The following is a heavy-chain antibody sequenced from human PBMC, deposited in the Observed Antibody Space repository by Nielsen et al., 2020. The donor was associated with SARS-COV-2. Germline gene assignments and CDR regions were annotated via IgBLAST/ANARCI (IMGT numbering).Heavy chain of an antibody. CDR1: GFTFSSYW. Sequence: GGSLRLSCAASGFTFSSYWMSWVRQAPGKGLEWVANIKQDGSEKYYVDSVKGRFTISRDNAKNSLYLQMNSLRAEDTAVYYCARHPCSGGSCSNWFDPWGQGTLVTVSS. D-gene: IGHD2-15*01. V-gene: IGHV3-7*03. CDR3: ARHPCSGGSCSNWFDP. J-gene: IGHJ5*02. CDR2: IKQDGSEK.